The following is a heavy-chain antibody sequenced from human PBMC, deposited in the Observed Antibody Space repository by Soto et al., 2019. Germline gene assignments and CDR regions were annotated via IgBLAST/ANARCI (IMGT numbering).Heavy chain of an antibody. J-gene: IGHJ4*02. CDR1: GFTFSSFP. Sequence: GGSLRLSCSASGFTFSSFPMHWVRQAPGKGLEWVSVISYEGSTRYYGDSVKGRFTISRDNLRNTLYLQMNSLRGEDTAVYYCARDPLRGYGDYFDYWGQGTLVTVSS. CDR3: ARDPLRGYGDYFDY. D-gene: IGHD5-12*01. CDR2: ISYEGSTR. V-gene: IGHV3-30-3*01.